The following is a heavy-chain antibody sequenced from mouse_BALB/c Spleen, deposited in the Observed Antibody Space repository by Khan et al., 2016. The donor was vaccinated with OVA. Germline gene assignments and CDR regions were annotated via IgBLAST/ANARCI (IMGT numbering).Heavy chain of an antibody. V-gene: IGHV2-6-5*01. J-gene: IGHJ4*01. CDR3: AKGVWSYYFALDY. CDR2: IWGGGTT. CDR1: GFSLTDYG. D-gene: IGHD2-10*02. Sequence: VKLLESGPGLVAPSQNLSITCTVSGFSLTDYGVSWIRQPPGKGLEWLGVIWGGGTTYYNSDLKSRLIISKDNSKSQVFLKMNSLQTDDTAMYYCAKGVWSYYFALDYWGQGTSVTVSS.